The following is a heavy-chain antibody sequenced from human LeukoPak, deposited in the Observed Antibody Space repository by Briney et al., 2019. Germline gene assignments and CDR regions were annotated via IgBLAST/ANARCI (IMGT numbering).Heavy chain of an antibody. CDR2: IYHSGNT. Sequence: SETLSLTCTVSGGSISSYYWSWIRQPPGKGLEWIGYIYHSGNTNYNPSLKSRVTISADTSKNQFSLRLSSVTAADTAVYYCARGGGYSFTYDCYHAVDVWGQGTTVTVSS. CDR1: GGSISSYY. J-gene: IGHJ6*02. V-gene: IGHV4-59*01. D-gene: IGHD5-18*01. CDR3: ARGGGYSFTYDCYHAVDV.